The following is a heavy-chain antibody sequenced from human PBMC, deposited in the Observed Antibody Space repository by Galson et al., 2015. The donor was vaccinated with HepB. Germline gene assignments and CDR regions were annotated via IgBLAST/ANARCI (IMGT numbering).Heavy chain of an antibody. Sequence: QSGAEVKKPGESLKISCKGSGYSFTSYWIGWVRQMPGKGLEWMGIIYPGDSDTRYSPSFQGQVTISADKSISTAYLQWSSLKASDTAMYYCARSQSHIYSSSWYAFDYWGQGTLVTVSS. J-gene: IGHJ4*02. D-gene: IGHD6-13*01. CDR3: ARSQSHIYSSSWYAFDY. V-gene: IGHV5-51*03. CDR2: IYPGDSDT. CDR1: GYSFTSYW.